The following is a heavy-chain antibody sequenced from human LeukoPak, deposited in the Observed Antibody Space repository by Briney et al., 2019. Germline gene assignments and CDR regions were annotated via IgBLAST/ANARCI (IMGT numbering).Heavy chain of an antibody. CDR1: GFTFSSYA. J-gene: IGHJ4*02. D-gene: IGHD1-26*01. CDR3: AKAPGATPCFDY. Sequence: PGGSLRLSCAASGFTFSSYAMSWVRQAPGRGLEWVSAISGSGGSTYYADSVKGRFTISRDNSKNTLYLQMNSLRAEDTAVYYCAKAPGATPCFDYWGQGTLVTVSS. V-gene: IGHV3-23*01. CDR2: ISGSGGST.